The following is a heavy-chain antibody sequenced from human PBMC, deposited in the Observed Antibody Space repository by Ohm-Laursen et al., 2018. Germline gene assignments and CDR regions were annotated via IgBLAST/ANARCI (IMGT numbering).Heavy chain of an antibody. D-gene: IGHD3-9*01. Sequence: SLRLSCAASGFSFSSYAMGWARQAPGKGLEWVSTISDSGGGTYYADSVKGRFTISRDNSKNTLYLQMNSLRAEDTAVYYCAKERDVSTGYALQHWGQGTLVTVSS. CDR3: AKERDVSTGYALQH. J-gene: IGHJ1*01. CDR1: GFSFSSYA. V-gene: IGHV3-23*01. CDR2: ISDSGGGT.